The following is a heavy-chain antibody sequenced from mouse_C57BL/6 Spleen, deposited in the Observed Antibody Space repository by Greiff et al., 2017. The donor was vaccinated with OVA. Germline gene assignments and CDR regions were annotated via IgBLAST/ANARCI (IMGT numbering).Heavy chain of an antibody. CDR3: ARCPSYGSSPVY. CDR1: GYTFTSYW. V-gene: IGHV1-61*01. Sequence: QVQLQQPGAELVRPGSSVKLSCKASGYTFTSYWMDWVKQRPGQGLEWIGNIYPSDSETHYNQKFKDKATLTVDKSSSTAYMQLSSLTSEDSAVYYCARCPSYGSSPVYWGQGTTLTVSS. D-gene: IGHD1-1*01. J-gene: IGHJ2*01. CDR2: IYPSDSET.